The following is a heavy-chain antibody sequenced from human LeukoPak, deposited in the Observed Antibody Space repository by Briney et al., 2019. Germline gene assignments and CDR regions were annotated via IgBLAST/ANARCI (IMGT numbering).Heavy chain of an antibody. J-gene: IGHJ4*02. V-gene: IGHV1-8*03. Sequence: ASVKVSCKASGGTFSSYAISWVRQATGQGLEWMGWMNPNSGNTGYAQKFQGRVTITRNTSISTAYMELSSLRSEDTAVYYCARGGIAAAGTLGLWGQGTLVTVSS. CDR3: ARGGIAAAGTLGL. CDR2: MNPNSGNT. D-gene: IGHD6-13*01. CDR1: GGTFSSYA.